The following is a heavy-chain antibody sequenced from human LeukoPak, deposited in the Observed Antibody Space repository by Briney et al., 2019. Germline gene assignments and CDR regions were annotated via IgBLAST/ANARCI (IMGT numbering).Heavy chain of an antibody. CDR3: ARGPYYDFWSGYYRRNYYYMDV. CDR1: GGSFSGYY. D-gene: IGHD3-3*01. Sequence: PSETLSLTCAVYGGSFSGYYWSWIRQPPGKGLEWIGEIDHSGSTNYNPSLKSRVTISVDTSKNQFSLKLSSVTAADTAVYYCARGPYYDFWSGYYRRNYYYMDVWGKGTTVTVSS. CDR2: IDHSGST. J-gene: IGHJ6*03. V-gene: IGHV4-34*01.